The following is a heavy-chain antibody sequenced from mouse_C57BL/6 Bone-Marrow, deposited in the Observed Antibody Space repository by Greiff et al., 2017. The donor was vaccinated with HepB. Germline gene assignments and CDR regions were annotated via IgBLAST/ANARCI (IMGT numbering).Heavy chain of an antibody. J-gene: IGHJ3*01. CDR1: GYTFTSYG. D-gene: IGHD1-1*01. CDR3: ASRGLYYPQWGCAY. CDR2: IYPRSGNT. V-gene: IGHV1-81*01. Sequence: QVQLQQSGAELARPGASVKLSCKASGYTFTSYGISWVKQRTGQGLEWIGEIYPRSGNTYYNEKFKGKATLTADKSSSTAYMELRSLTSEDSAVYFCASRGLYYPQWGCAYWGQGTLVTVSA.